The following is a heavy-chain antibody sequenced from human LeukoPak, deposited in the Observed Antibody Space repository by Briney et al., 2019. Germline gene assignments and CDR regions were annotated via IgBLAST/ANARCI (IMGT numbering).Heavy chain of an antibody. V-gene: IGHV4-38-2*02. CDR1: GYSISSGYY. Sequence: SETLSLTCTVSGYSISSGYYWGWIRQPPGKGLEWIASIYHSGSTYYNPSLKSRVTISVDTSKNQFSLQLYSVTPEDTAVYYCARDVGTTGWHTFDYWGQGTLVTVSS. CDR2: IYHSGST. D-gene: IGHD3-9*01. J-gene: IGHJ4*02. CDR3: ARDVGTTGWHTFDY.